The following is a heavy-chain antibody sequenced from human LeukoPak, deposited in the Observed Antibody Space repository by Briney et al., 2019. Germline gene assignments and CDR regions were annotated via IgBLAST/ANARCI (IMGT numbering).Heavy chain of an antibody. V-gene: IGHV3-30*18. J-gene: IGHJ4*02. Sequence: PGRSLRLSCAASGFTFSNYGMHWVRPAPGKGLEWVAVISYDGSNRYCADSVKGRFTISRDNSKNMLYLQMNSLRAEDTAVYYCAKSQYSRDGGFDYWGQGTLVTVSS. CDR3: AKSQYSRDGGFDY. D-gene: IGHD2-15*01. CDR1: GFTFSNYG. CDR2: ISYDGSNR.